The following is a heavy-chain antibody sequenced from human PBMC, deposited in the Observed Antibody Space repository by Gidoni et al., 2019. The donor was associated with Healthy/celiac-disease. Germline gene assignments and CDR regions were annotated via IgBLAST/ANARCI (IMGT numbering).Heavy chain of an antibody. CDR1: GFTFSSYA. J-gene: IGHJ4*02. CDR3: AKGYSSGWYYFDY. V-gene: IGHV3-23*01. CDR2: ISGSGGST. Sequence: EVQLLESGGGLVQPGGSLRLSCAASGFTFSSYALSWVRQAPGKGLEWVSAISGSGGSTYYADSVKGRFTISRDNSKNTLYLQMNSLRAEDTAVYYCAKGYSSGWYYFDYWGQGTLVTVSS. D-gene: IGHD6-19*01.